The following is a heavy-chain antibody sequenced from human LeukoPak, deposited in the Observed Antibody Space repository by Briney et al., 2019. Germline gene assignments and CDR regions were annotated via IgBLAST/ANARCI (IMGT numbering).Heavy chain of an antibody. CDR1: GGSISSSSYY. J-gene: IGHJ4*02. V-gene: IGHV4-39*01. CDR2: IYYSGST. CDR3: ARPKYYYGSGDPI. Sequence: SETLSLTCTVSGGSISSSSYYWGWIRQPPGKGLEWIGSIYYSGSTYYNPSLKSRVTISVDTSKNQFSLKLSSVTAADTAVYYCARPKYYYGSGDPIWGQGTPVTVSS. D-gene: IGHD3-10*01.